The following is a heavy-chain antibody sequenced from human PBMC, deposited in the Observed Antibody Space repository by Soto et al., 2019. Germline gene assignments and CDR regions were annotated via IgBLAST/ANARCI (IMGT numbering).Heavy chain of an antibody. J-gene: IGHJ5*02. Sequence: PSETLSLTCTVSGGSISSYYWSWIRQPPGKGLEWIGYIYYSGSTNYNPSLKSRVTISVDTSKNQFSLKLSSVTAADTAVYYCARDRGDYSTSGNWFDPWGQGTLVTVSS. D-gene: IGHD2-21*01. CDR3: ARDRGDYSTSGNWFDP. CDR1: GGSISSYY. CDR2: IYYSGST. V-gene: IGHV4-59*12.